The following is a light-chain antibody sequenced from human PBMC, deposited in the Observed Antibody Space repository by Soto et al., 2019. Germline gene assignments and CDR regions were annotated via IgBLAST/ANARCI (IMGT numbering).Light chain of an antibody. CDR2: GAS. CDR1: QRVNSSY. Sequence: EIVLTQSPDILYLSPGEGATVSCRASQRVNSSYLAWYQQKPGQAPRVLISGASDRATGVPARVSGSGYGTDITLTISRLEPEDFAVYYGQQYVNSPVTFGQGTKLQIK. V-gene: IGKV3-20*01. J-gene: IGKJ2*01. CDR3: QQYVNSPVT.